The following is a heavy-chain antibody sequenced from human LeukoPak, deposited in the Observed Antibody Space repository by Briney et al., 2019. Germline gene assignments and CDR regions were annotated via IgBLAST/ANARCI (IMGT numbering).Heavy chain of an antibody. CDR1: GGSISSSSYY. CDR3: ARPGMATITNWFDP. CDR2: IYYSGST. J-gene: IGHJ5*02. V-gene: IGHV4-39*01. Sequence: PSETLSLTRTVSGGSISSSSYYWGWIRQPPGKGLEWIGSIYYSGSTYYNPSLKSRVTISVDTSKNQFSLKLSSVTAADTAVYYCARPGMATITNWFDPWGQGTLVTVSS. D-gene: IGHD5-24*01.